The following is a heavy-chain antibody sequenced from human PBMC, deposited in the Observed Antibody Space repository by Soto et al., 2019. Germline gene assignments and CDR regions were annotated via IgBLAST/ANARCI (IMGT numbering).Heavy chain of an antibody. J-gene: IGHJ6*03. CDR2: IWYDGSNK. CDR3: ARGIDNWTPMCADYYYYMDV. D-gene: IGHD1-20*01. Sequence: GGSLRLSCAASGFTFGSYGMHWVRQAPGKGLEWVAVIWYDGSNKYYADSVKGRFTISRDNSKNTLYLQMNSLRAEDTAVYHCARGIDNWTPMCADYYYYMDVWGKGTTVTVSS. V-gene: IGHV3-33*01. CDR1: GFTFGSYG.